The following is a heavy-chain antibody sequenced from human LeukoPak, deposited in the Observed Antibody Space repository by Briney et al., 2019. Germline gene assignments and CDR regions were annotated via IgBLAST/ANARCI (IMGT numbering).Heavy chain of an antibody. V-gene: IGHV3-74*03. CDR2: IYTDGSAT. Sequence: PGGSLRLSCAASGFTFSSYWMHWVRQAPGKGLVWVSRIYTDGSATTYADSVKGRFTISRDNAKNTLYLQMNSLRAEDTAVYYCTRPSSGINAFDIWGQGTMVTVSS. D-gene: IGHD6-13*01. CDR1: GFTFSSYW. CDR3: TRPSSGINAFDI. J-gene: IGHJ3*02.